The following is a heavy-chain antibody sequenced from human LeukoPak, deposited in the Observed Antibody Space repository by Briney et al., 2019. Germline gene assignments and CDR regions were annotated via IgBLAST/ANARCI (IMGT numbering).Heavy chain of an antibody. V-gene: IGHV3-23*01. D-gene: IGHD3-10*01. Sequence: GGSLRLSCAASGFTFSSYAMSWVRQAPGKGLKWVSAISGSGGSTYYADSVKGRFTISRDNSKNTLYLQMNSLRAEDTAVYYCAEGITMVRGPRGDYWGQGTLVTVSS. CDR3: AEGITMVRGPRGDY. CDR2: ISGSGGST. CDR1: GFTFSSYA. J-gene: IGHJ4*02.